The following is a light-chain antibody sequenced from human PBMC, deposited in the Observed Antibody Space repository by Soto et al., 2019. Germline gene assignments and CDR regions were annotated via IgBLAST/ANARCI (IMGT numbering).Light chain of an antibody. CDR3: QQYNSYPIT. V-gene: IGKV1-9*01. Sequence: DIQLAQSPSTLSASVGDRVTISCRACQSISSSLNWYQWKQGKAPKILIYTASTLQSGVPSRSRGSGSGTEFTLTISSLQPEDVETYYCQQYNSYPITFGQGTRLEIK. CDR1: QSISSS. J-gene: IGKJ5*01. CDR2: TAS.